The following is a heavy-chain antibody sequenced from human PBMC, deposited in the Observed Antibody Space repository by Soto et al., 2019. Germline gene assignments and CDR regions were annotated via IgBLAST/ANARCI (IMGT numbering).Heavy chain of an antibody. CDR2: IYHAGSP. CDR3: ARGSSFRGDFDV. D-gene: IGHD2-21*01. V-gene: IGHV4-4*02. Sequence: SETLSLTCVVSGGSVISSSWWTWVRQSPTKGLEWIGEIYHAGSPNYNPSFQSRISISLDKSKNSFSLRLTSVTAADAAIYYCARGSSFRGDFDVWGQGTKVTV. J-gene: IGHJ3*01. CDR1: GGSVISSSW.